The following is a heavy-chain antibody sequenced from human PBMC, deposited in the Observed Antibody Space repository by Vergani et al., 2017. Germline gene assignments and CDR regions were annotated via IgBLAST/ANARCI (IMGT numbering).Heavy chain of an antibody. Sequence: QVQLVQSGAEVKKPGASVKVSCKASGYTFTGYYMHWVRQAPGPGLKWMGWINPNSGGTNYAQKFQGRVTMTRDTSISTAYMELSRLRSDDTAVYYCARGDDILTGYYRNYYYYGMDVWGQGTTVTVSS. CDR2: INPNSGGT. CDR1: GYTFTGYY. CDR3: ARGDDILTGYYRNYYYYGMDV. J-gene: IGHJ6*02. D-gene: IGHD3-9*01. V-gene: IGHV1-2*02.